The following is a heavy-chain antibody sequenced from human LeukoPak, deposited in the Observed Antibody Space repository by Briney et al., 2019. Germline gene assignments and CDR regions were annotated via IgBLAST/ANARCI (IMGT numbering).Heavy chain of an antibody. Sequence: GGSLRLSCAASGFTFSSYGLYWVRQAPGKGLEWVAFIRYDGSNKYYADSVKGRFTVSRDNSKNTLYLQMKSLRAEDTAVYYCAKGGGYEAQYYYYYLDVWGKGTTVTISS. CDR2: IRYDGSNK. J-gene: IGHJ6*03. V-gene: IGHV3-30*02. CDR3: AKGGGYEAQYYYYYLDV. CDR1: GFTFSSYG. D-gene: IGHD5-12*01.